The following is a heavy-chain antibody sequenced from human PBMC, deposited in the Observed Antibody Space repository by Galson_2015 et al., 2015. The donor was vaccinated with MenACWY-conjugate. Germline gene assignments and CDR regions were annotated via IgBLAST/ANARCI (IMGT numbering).Heavy chain of an antibody. Sequence: SLRLSCAASGFTFSSYWMHWVRQAPGKGLVWVSRINSDGSSTSYADSVKGRFTISRDNAKNTLYLQMNSLRAEDTAVYYCARASRGGSGWSDLDYWGQGTLVTVSS. V-gene: IGHV3-74*01. CDR3: ARASRGGSGWSDLDY. J-gene: IGHJ4*02. CDR2: INSDGSST. D-gene: IGHD6-19*01. CDR1: GFTFSSYW.